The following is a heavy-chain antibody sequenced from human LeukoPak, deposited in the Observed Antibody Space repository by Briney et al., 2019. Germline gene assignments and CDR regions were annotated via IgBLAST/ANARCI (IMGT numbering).Heavy chain of an antibody. V-gene: IGHV1-69*05. Sequence: SVKVSCKASGGTFSSYAISWVRQAPGQGLEWMGGIIPIFGTANYAQKFQGRVTITTDESTSTAYMELSSLRSEDTAVYYCAGRSVVVTAIRYYFDYWGQGTPVTVSS. CDR3: AGRSVVVTAIRYYFDY. CDR1: GGTFSSYA. D-gene: IGHD2-21*02. J-gene: IGHJ4*02. CDR2: IIPIFGTA.